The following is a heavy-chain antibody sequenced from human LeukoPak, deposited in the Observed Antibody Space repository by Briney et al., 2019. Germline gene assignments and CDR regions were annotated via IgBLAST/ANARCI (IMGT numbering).Heavy chain of an antibody. CDR2: IYTSGST. D-gene: IGHD4-17*01. CDR1: GGSISSGSYY. Sequence: PSETLSLTCTVSGGSISSGSYYWSWIRQPAGKGMEWIGRIYTSGSTNYNPSLKSRVTISVDTSKNQFSLKLSSVTAADTAVYYCARDYAVPYYYYMDGWGKGTTVTVSS. V-gene: IGHV4-61*02. CDR3: ARDYAVPYYYYMDG. J-gene: IGHJ6*03.